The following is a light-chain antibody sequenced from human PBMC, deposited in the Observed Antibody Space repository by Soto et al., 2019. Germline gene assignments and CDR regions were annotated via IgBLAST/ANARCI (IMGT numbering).Light chain of an antibody. CDR1: QSARSS. J-gene: IGKJ5*01. V-gene: IGKV3-15*01. CDR3: QQYGSSLLA. Sequence: GMTQSPSTLSVSPGERATLSCGASQSARSSLGWYQHRPGQAPRLLIYRASTRAPGVPARFSGSGSGTDFTLTISRLEPEDFAVYYCQQYGSSLLAFGQGTRLEIK. CDR2: RAS.